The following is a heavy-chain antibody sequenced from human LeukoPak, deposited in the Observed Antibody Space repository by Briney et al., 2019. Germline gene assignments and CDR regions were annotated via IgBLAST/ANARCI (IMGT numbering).Heavy chain of an antibody. CDR1: GFTFSSYS. CDR2: ISSSSSYI. CDR3: ASGLWFGELFPLDY. J-gene: IGHJ4*02. V-gene: IGHV3-21*01. Sequence: PGGSLRLSCAASGFTFSSYSMNWIRQAPAKGLEWVSSISSSSSYIYYADSVKGRFTISRDNAKNSLYLQMNSLRAEDTAVYYCASGLWFGELFPLDYWGQGTLVTVSS. D-gene: IGHD3-10*01.